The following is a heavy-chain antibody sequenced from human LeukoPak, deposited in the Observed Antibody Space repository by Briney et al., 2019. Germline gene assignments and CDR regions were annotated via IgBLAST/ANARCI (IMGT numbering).Heavy chain of an antibody. D-gene: IGHD4-17*01. CDR1: GGSISSYY. CDR3: ARDTKDYGDYGYGMDV. V-gene: IGHV4-4*07. CDR2: IYTSGST. J-gene: IGHJ6*02. Sequence: NPSETLSLTCTVSGGSISSYYWSWIRQPAGKGLEWIGRIYTSGSTNYNPSLKSRVTMSVDTSKNQFSLKLSSVTAADTAVYYCARDTKDYGDYGYGMDVWGQGTTVTVS.